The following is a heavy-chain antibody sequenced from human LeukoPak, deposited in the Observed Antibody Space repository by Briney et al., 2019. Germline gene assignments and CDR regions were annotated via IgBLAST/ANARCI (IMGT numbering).Heavy chain of an antibody. V-gene: IGHV3-23*01. CDR3: ARGDYGDYIDY. CDR2: ISGSGGST. CDR1: GFTFSSYW. Sequence: GGSLRLSCAASGFTFSSYWMSWVRQAPGKGLEWVSAISGSGGSTYYADSVKGRFTISRDNSKNTLYLQMNSLRAEDTAVYYCARGDYGDYIDYWGQGTLVTVSS. J-gene: IGHJ4*02. D-gene: IGHD4-17*01.